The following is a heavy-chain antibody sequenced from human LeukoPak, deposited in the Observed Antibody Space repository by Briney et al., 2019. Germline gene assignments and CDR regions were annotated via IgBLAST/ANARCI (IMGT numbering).Heavy chain of an antibody. D-gene: IGHD6-13*01. CDR2: ISWNSGSR. CDR1: GFTFDDYA. CDR3: ARSPRGGIAALLDY. J-gene: IGHJ4*02. V-gene: IGHV3-9*03. Sequence: PGGSLRLSCAASGFTFDDYAMHWVRQAPGKGLEWVSGISWNSGSRGYADSVKGRFTISRDNAKNSLYLQMNSLRAEDMALYYCARSPRGGIAALLDYWGQGTLVTVSS.